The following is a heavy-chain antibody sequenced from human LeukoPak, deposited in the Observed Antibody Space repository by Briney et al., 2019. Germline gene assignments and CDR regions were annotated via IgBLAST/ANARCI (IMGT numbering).Heavy chain of an antibody. CDR3: ARDEDYYDSSGYRNWFDP. CDR2: IYTSGST. CDR1: GGSISSGSYY. J-gene: IGHJ5*02. D-gene: IGHD3-22*01. Sequence: SETLSLTCTVSGGSISSGSYYWSWIRQPAGKGLEWLGRIYTSGSTNYNPSLKSRVTISVDTSKNQFSLKLSSVTAADTAVYYCARDEDYYDSSGYRNWFDPWGQGTLVTVSS. V-gene: IGHV4-61*02.